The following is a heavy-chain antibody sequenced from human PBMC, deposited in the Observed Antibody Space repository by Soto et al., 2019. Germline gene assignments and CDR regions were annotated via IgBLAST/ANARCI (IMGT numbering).Heavy chain of an antibody. CDR3: ARDVVPAARDTYYYYGMDV. CDR1: GFTFSSYA. V-gene: IGHV3-30-3*01. D-gene: IGHD2-2*01. J-gene: IGHJ6*02. Sequence: QVQLVESGGGVVQPGRSLRLSCAASGFTFSSYAMHWVRQAPGKGLEWVAVISYDGSNKYYADSVKGRFTISRDNSKNTLYLQMNSLRAEDTAVYYCARDVVPAARDTYYYYGMDVWGQGTTVTASS. CDR2: ISYDGSNK.